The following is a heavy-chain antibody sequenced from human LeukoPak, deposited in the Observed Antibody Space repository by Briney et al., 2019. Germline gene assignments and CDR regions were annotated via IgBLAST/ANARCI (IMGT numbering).Heavy chain of an antibody. Sequence: GGSLRLSCAASGSTFSNAWMNWVRQAPGKGLEWVGRIKSKTDGGTTDYAAPVKGRFTISRDDSKNTLYLQMNSLKTEDTAVYYCTTRRYCSSTSCHPLFDYWGQGTLVTVSS. CDR3: TTRRYCSSTSCHPLFDY. CDR1: GSTFSNAW. J-gene: IGHJ4*02. V-gene: IGHV3-15*07. D-gene: IGHD2-2*01. CDR2: IKSKTDGGTT.